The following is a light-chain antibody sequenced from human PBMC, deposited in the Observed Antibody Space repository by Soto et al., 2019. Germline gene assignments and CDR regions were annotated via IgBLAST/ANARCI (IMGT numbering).Light chain of an antibody. CDR2: GTS. J-gene: IGKJ1*01. CDR3: QQYNNWPRT. V-gene: IGKV3-15*01. Sequence: EIVMTQSPATLSLSPGESATLSCRASQSVSSNLAWYQQKPSQAPRHHIYGTSTRATGISARFSGSGSGTEFTLTIGSLQSEDVAVYYCQQYNNWPRTFGQGTKVDIK. CDR1: QSVSSN.